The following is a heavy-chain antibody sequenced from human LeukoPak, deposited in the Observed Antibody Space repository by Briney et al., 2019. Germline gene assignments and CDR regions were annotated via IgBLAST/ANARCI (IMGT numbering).Heavy chain of an antibody. CDR2: ISSSSSYI. D-gene: IGHD6-6*01. V-gene: IGHV3-21*01. J-gene: IGHJ4*02. CDR1: GFTFPSSE. Sequence: PGGSLRLSCAASGFTFPSSEMNWVRQAPGKGLEWVSSISSSSSYIYYADSVKGRFTISRDNAKNSLYLQMNSLRAEDTAVYYCARDTYSSSLLGRNSIRFWGQGTLVTVSS. CDR3: ARDTYSSSLLGRNSIRF.